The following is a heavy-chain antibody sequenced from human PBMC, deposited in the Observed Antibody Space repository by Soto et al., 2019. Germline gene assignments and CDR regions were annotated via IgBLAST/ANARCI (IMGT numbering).Heavy chain of an antibody. CDR1: GYTFTGYY. CDR2: INPNRGGT. J-gene: IGHJ4*02. V-gene: IGHV1-2*02. CDR3: VRVWGGMPGPIWKHYFDY. D-gene: IGHD1-1*01. Sequence: QVQLVQSGAEVKKPGASVKVSCKASGYTFTGYYMHWVRQAPGQGLERMGWINPNRGGTNYAQKCQGRVTMTRDTSISTAYIELSRLRSDDAAVYYWVRVWGGMPGPIWKHYFDYWGQGTLVTVSS.